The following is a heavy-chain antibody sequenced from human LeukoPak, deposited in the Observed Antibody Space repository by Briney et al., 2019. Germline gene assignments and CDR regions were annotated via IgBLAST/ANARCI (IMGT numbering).Heavy chain of an antibody. CDR3: ARGRGRKPFDY. CDR2: INHSGST. J-gene: IGHJ4*02. Sequence: SETLSLTCAVYGGSFNGYYWSWIRQPPGKGLEWIGEINHSGSTNYNPSLKSRVTISVDTSKNQFSLKLTSVTAADTAVYYCARGRGRKPFDYWGQGTLVTVSS. CDR1: GGSFNGYY. V-gene: IGHV4-34*01.